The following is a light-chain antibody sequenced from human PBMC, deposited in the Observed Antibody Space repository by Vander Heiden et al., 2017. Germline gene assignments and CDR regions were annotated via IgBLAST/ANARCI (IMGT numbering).Light chain of an antibody. V-gene: IGLV2-11*01. J-gene: IGLJ1*01. Sequence: LTQPRSVSGSPGQSVTIPWSRTSSYGGGYNYVSWYTQPPGKAPKLMRYDVSKRPSGVPDRFSASKSGTTASPTTSGLQAEDEADYYCCSYAGSYTFGFGTGTKLTVL. CDR3: CSYAGSYTFG. CDR1: SSYGGGYNY. CDR2: DVS.